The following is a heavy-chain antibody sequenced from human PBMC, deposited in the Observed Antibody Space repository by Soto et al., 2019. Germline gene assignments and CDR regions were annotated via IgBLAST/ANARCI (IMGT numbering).Heavy chain of an antibody. CDR3: ARTMGQVAYYYYYYGMDV. V-gene: IGHV3-30-3*01. D-gene: IGHD3-10*01. CDR1: GFTFSSYA. CDR2: ISYDGSNK. J-gene: IGHJ6*02. Sequence: PGGSLRLSCAASGFTFSSYAMHWVRQAPGKGLEWVAVISYDGSNKYYADSVKGRFTISRDNSKNTLYLQMNSLRAEDTAVYFCARTMGQVAYYYYYYGMDVWGQGTTVTVS.